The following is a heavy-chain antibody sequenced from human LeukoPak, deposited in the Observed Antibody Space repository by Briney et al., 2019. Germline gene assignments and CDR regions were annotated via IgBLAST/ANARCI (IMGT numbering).Heavy chain of an antibody. J-gene: IGHJ4*02. V-gene: IGHV3-9*01. CDR3: AKDYSSGWYYFDY. CDR2: ISWNSGSI. Sequence: GRSLRLSCAASGFTFDDYAMHWVRQAAGKGLEWVSGISWNSGSIGYADSVKGRFTISRGNAKNSLYLQMNSLRAEDTALYYCAKDYSSGWYYFDYRGQGTLVTVSS. CDR1: GFTFDDYA. D-gene: IGHD6-19*01.